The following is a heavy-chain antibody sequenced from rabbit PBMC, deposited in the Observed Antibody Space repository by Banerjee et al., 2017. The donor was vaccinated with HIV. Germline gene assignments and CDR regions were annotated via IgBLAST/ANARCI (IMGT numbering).Heavy chain of an antibody. D-gene: IGHD4-1*01. CDR2: IGAGSSGTT. J-gene: IGHJ4*01. CDR1: GSDISSYS. V-gene: IGHV1S40*01. CDR3: ARDLAGVIGWNFNL. Sequence: QSLEESGGDLVKPGASLTLTCTASGSDISSYSMGWVRQAPGKGLEWIACIGAGSSGTTYYASWAKGRFTISKTSSTTVTLQMTSLTAADTATYFCARDLAGVIGWNFNLWGPGTLVTV.